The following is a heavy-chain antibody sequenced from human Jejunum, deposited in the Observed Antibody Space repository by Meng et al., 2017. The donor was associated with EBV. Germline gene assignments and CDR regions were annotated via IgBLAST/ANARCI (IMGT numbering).Heavy chain of an antibody. V-gene: IGHV4-39*01. J-gene: IGHJ4*02. CDR1: GSSISNSSHC. CDR3: ARQGPSGRTFDY. CDR2: YYNSGST. Sequence: LLLQQAGRGLEHPSEPQPPTCTVAGSSISNSSHCWGWIRRPPVEGLEWIGPYYNSGSTYYNPSLKSRVTISVDTSKNQFSLKLISVTAADTAAYYCARQGPSGRTFDYWGQGTLVTVSS. D-gene: IGHD1-26*01.